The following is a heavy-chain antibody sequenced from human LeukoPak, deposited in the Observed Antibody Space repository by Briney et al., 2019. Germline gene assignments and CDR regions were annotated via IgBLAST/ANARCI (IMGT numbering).Heavy chain of an antibody. CDR3: ARNTIAAAGSFDY. CDR2: IYYSGST. V-gene: IGHV4-59*01. D-gene: IGHD6-13*01. Sequence: PSETLSLTCTVSGGSISSDYWSSIRQPPGKGLEWIGYIYYSGSTNYNPSLKSRVTISVDTSKNQFSLKLSSVTAADTAVYYCARNTIAAAGSFDYWGQGTLVTVSS. J-gene: IGHJ4*02. CDR1: GGSISSDY.